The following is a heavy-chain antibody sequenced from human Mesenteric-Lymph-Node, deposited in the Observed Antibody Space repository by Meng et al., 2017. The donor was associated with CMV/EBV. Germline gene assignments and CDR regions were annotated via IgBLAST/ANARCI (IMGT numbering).Heavy chain of an antibody. CDR1: GFTFSSYS. V-gene: IGHV3-21*01. CDR2: ISNSSSYI. J-gene: IGHJ6*02. Sequence: GESLKISCAASGFTFSSYSMNWVRQAPGKGLEWVSSISNSSSYIYYADSVKGRFTISRDNSMNTVYLQMNSLRAEDTAVYYCARVVGYCTSTTCMRGGYYGLDVWGQGTTVTVSS. CDR3: ARVVGYCTSTTCMRGGYYGLDV. D-gene: IGHD2-2*01.